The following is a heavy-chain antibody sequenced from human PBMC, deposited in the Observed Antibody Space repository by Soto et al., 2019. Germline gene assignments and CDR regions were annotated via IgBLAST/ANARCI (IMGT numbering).Heavy chain of an antibody. CDR2: INHSGST. Sequence: QVQLQQWGAGLLKPSETLSLTCAVYGGSFSGYYWSWIRQPPGKGLEWIGEINHSGSTNYNPSLKGPVTISVNTSQNQFSLKLSSVTAADTAVYYCARLINPGPGGYGAFDIWGQGTMVTVSS. D-gene: IGHD2-15*01. CDR1: GGSFSGYY. CDR3: ARLINPGPGGYGAFDI. J-gene: IGHJ3*02. V-gene: IGHV4-34*01.